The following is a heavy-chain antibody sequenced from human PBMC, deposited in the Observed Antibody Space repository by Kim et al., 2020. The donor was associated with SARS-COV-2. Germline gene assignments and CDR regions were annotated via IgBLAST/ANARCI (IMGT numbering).Heavy chain of an antibody. CDR3: ARVLRGIPDY. V-gene: IGHV4-39*07. CDR2: T. D-gene: IGHD2-21*01. J-gene: IGHJ4*02. Sequence: TYHNPSLKSRVTISVDTSKNQFSLKLSSVTAADTAVYYCARVLRGIPDYWGQGTLVTVSS.